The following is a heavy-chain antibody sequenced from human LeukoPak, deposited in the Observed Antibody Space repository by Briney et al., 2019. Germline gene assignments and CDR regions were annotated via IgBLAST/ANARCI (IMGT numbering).Heavy chain of an antibody. V-gene: IGHV3-30*03. J-gene: IGHJ4*02. Sequence: GRSLRLSCAASGFAFTRYGMHWVRQAPRKGLEGVALISHEGTNRNHADSVKGRFTISRDNSNNTLYLQMSGLRAEDTAVYYCSRGPGALDYWGQGALVTVSS. CDR3: SRGPGALDY. CDR2: ISHEGTNR. CDR1: GFAFTRYG. D-gene: IGHD2-2*01.